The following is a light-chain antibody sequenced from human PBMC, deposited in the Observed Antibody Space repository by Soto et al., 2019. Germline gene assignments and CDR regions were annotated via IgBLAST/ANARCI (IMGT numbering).Light chain of an antibody. Sequence: DIQLTQSPSFLSASVGDRVTITCRASQDINTYLAWYQQKPGKAPKLLLFAASTLQNGVPSRFSGSGSGTEFTVTITSLQPEDFATYSCQQRKSYPITFGQGTRLEIK. CDR3: QQRKSYPIT. J-gene: IGKJ5*01. CDR1: QDINTY. V-gene: IGKV1-9*01. CDR2: AAS.